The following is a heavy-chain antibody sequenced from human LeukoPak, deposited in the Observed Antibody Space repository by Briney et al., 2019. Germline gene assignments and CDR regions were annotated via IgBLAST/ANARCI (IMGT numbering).Heavy chain of an antibody. J-gene: IGHJ4*02. CDR2: IFTSGST. CDR3: ARGVVDMATSFGY. CDR1: GASISSGPYY. Sequence: SQTLSLPCTVSGASISSGPYYWSWIRQPDGKPLEWIVRIFTSGSTNYNPSLKSRVTISLDTSKNQFSLNLSSVIAADTAMYYCARGVVDMATSFGYWGQGTLVTVSS. V-gene: IGHV4-61*02. D-gene: IGHD5-24*01.